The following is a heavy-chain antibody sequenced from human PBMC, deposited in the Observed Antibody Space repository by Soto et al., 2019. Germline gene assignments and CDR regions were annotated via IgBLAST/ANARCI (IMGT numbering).Heavy chain of an antibody. D-gene: IGHD2-15*01. Sequence: ASVKVSCKASGYTFTSYYMHWVRQAPGQGLEWMGIINPSGGSTSYAQKFQGRVTMTRDTSTSTVYMELSSLRSEDTAVYYCARDDVIGYCSGGSCYGRPGGMDGWGQGTTVTVSS. CDR3: ARDDVIGYCSGGSCYGRPGGMDG. CDR1: GYTFTSYY. J-gene: IGHJ6*02. CDR2: INPSGGST. V-gene: IGHV1-46*01.